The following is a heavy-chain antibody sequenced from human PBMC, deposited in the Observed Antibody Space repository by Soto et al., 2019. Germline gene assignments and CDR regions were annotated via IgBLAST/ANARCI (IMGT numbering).Heavy chain of an antibody. J-gene: IGHJ5*02. D-gene: IGHD5-18*01. CDR2: XXPXXGXT. V-gene: IGHV1-8*02. Sequence: APAKVSCKACGYTFTNNYVSSARQAIGQRLEWXGWXXPXXGXTXXXQXXXGRVTMTRDISIATAYMELNSLTSEDTAIYYRARMESFGSLNWFDPWGQGTLVTVSS. CDR1: GYTFTNNY. CDR3: ARMESFGSLNWFDP.